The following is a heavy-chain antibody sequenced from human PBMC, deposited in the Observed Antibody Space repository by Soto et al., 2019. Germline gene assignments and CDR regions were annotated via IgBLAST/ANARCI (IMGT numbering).Heavy chain of an antibody. Sequence: EVQLVESGGGLVQPGGSLTLSCAASGFTFSSYWMHWVRQAPGKGVVWVSRINPDGRGTNYADSVQGQFTISSDNAKNTLYLQMNSLRPEDTAVYECASVGQGAWYFALWGRGTLVTVSS. J-gene: IGHJ2*01. V-gene: IGHV3-74*01. CDR3: ASVGQGAWYFAL. CDR2: INPDGRGT. CDR1: GFTFSSYW. D-gene: IGHD1-26*01.